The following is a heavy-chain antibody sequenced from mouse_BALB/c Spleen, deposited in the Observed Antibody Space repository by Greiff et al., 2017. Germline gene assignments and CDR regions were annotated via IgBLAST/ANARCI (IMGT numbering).Heavy chain of an antibody. D-gene: IGHD2-4*01. J-gene: IGHJ3*01. CDR1: GFTFSSYA. CDR3: ASRIYYDYAAWFAY. Sequence: EVQLQESGGGLVKPGGSLKLSCAASGFTFSSYAMSWVRQSPEKRLEWVSEISSGGSYTYYPDTVTGRFTISRDNAKNTLYLEMSSLRSEDTAMYYCASRIYYDYAAWFAYWGQGTLVTVSA. CDR2: ISSGGSYT. V-gene: IGHV5-9-4*01.